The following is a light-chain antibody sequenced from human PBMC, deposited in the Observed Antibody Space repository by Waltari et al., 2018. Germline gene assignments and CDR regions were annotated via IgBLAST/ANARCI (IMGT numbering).Light chain of an antibody. CDR2: DVS. V-gene: IGKV2-29*02. J-gene: IGKJ4*01. CDR3: MQGIHLPLT. Sequence: ETVMTQTPVSLSVTPGQPASIPCKSSQSLLESDGKTYLHWYLQKPGQSPQLLIYDVSSRFSGVPDRFSGSGSGTDFTLRISRVEAEDVGVYYCMQGIHLPLTFGGGTKVEMK. CDR1: QSLLESDGKTY.